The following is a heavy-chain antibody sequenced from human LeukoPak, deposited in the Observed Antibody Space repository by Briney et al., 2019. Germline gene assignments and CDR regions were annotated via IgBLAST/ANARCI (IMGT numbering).Heavy chain of an antibody. CDR2: IYPGGSET. CDR1: GYTISMYW. D-gene: IGHD5-24*01. J-gene: IGHJ4*02. CDR3: ARASRDGYNQNFDH. Sequence: GESLKISCKGSGYTISMYWIGWMRQMPGKGLEWMGIIYPGGSETRYDPSFQGQVTISADRSTSTAYLQWSSLRASDTAMYYCARASRDGYNQNFDHWGQGTLVTVSS. V-gene: IGHV5-51*01.